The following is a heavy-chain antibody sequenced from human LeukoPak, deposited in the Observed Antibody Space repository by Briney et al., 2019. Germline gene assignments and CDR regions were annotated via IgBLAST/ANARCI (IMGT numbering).Heavy chain of an antibody. CDR1: GGSISSSSYY. V-gene: IGHV4-39*07. Sequence: SETLSLTCTVSGGSISSSSYYWGWIRQPPGEGLEWIGSMYYSGNTYYNPSLKSRVTISVDTSKNQFSLKLSSVTAADTAVYYCAVKAEQLAEEGSWFDPWGQGTLVTVSP. CDR2: MYYSGNT. J-gene: IGHJ5*02. CDR3: AVKAEQLAEEGSWFDP. D-gene: IGHD6-6*01.